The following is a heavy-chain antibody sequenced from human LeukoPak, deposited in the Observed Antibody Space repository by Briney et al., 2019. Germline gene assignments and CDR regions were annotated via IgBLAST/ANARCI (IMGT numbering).Heavy chain of an antibody. CDR1: GYSFTSYW. D-gene: IGHD5-18*01. J-gene: IGHJ4*02. CDR2: IYPGDSDT. V-gene: IGHV5-51*01. CDR3: ATLFGYSYGGPGDY. Sequence: GESLKISCKGSGYSFTSYWIGLVRQMPGKGLEWMGMIYPGDSDTRYSPPFQGQVTISADKSISTAYLQWSSLKASDTAMYYCATLFGYSYGGPGDYWGQGTLVPVSS.